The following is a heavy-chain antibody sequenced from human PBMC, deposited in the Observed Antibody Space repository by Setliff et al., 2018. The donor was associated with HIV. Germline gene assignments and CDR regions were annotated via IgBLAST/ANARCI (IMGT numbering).Heavy chain of an antibody. CDR1: GYMFSGFH. CDR3: ARQLSNSFDY. J-gene: IGHJ4*02. V-gene: IGHV1-2*06. CDR2: INPNSGGT. Sequence: ASVKVSCKASGYMFSGFHMHWVRQAAGQGLEWMGRINPNSGGTNYAQKFQGRVTMTRDTSINTAYMEFSSLRSDDTAVYYCARQLSNSFDYWGQGALVTVSS. D-gene: IGHD1-1*01.